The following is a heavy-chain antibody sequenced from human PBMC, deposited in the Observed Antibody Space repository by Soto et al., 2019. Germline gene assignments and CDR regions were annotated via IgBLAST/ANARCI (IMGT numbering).Heavy chain of an antibody. CDR3: AKNSGWFNT. J-gene: IGHJ5*02. CDR1: GFPFSTTD. Sequence: EFQVMQSGGGLVQPGGSLRLACAASGFPFSTTDMSWVRQAPGKGLEWVSTIGGGGETTYYADSVKGRFTLSRDNSKNTVYLQMDGLRVDDTAVYYCAKNSGWFNTWGQGDLVTVSS. V-gene: IGHV3-23*01. D-gene: IGHD3-10*01. CDR2: IGGGGETT.